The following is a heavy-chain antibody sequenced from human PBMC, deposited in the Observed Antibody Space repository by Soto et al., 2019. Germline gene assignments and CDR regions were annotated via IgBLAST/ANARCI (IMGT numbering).Heavy chain of an antibody. CDR2: ISGSGGTT. Sequence: EVQLLESGGGLVQPGGSLRLSCAASGFIFSNYDMSWVRLAPGKGLEWVSVISGSGGTTYYADSVKARFTISRYNSKNTLYLQMNSMRAEDTAVYFCAKRPQDCSGGSCYRNYFDYWGQGTLVTVSS. J-gene: IGHJ4*02. D-gene: IGHD2-15*01. CDR1: GFIFSNYD. V-gene: IGHV3-23*01. CDR3: AKRPQDCSGGSCYRNYFDY.